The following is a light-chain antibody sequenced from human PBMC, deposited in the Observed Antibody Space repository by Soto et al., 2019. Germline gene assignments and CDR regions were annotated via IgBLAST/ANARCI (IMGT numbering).Light chain of an antibody. CDR2: EVY. CDR1: SSVVGGYNY. Sequence: QSALTQPPSASGSPGQSVTISCTGTSSVVGGYNYVSWYQQYPGKAPKLIIYEVYKRPSGVPDRFSGSKSGNTAALTVSGLQAEDEADYYCSSYVGTNSYVFGTGTKVTVL. CDR3: SSYVGTNSYV. V-gene: IGLV2-8*01. J-gene: IGLJ1*01.